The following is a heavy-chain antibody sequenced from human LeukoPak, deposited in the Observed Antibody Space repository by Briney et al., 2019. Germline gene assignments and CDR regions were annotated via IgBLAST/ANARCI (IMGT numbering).Heavy chain of an antibody. CDR3: ARGCMVRGVTYYYYYGMDV. V-gene: IGHV4-59*01. CDR1: GGSISSYY. CDR2: IYYSGST. J-gene: IGHJ6*02. Sequence: PSETLFLTGAEPGGSISSYYWSWIRQPPGKGLEWIGYIYYSGSTNYNPSLKSRVTISVDTSKNQFSLKLSSVTAADTAVYYCARGCMVRGVTYYYYYGMDVWGQGTTVTVSS. D-gene: IGHD3-10*01.